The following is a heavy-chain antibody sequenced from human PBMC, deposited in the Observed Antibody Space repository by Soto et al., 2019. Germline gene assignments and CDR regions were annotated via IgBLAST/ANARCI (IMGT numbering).Heavy chain of an antibody. Sequence: GLSLRLSCAASGFTFSSSGMHWVRQAPGKGLEWVSVISYDGTNKYYVDSVKGRFTISRDNSKNTMYLQMNSMRAEYTGVYYCAKEFNTWNYFDYWGQGT. CDR1: GFTFSSSG. CDR3: AKEFNTWNYFDY. J-gene: IGHJ4*02. D-gene: IGHD1-20*01. V-gene: IGHV3-30*18. CDR2: ISYDGTNK.